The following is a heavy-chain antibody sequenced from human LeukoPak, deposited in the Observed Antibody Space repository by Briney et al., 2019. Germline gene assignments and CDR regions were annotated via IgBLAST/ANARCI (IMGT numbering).Heavy chain of an antibody. V-gene: IGHV3-48*02. J-gene: IGHJ4*02. CDR3: ARGVGPSDRYFDWLLLDYFDY. CDR1: GFTFSSYS. Sequence: PGGSLRLSCAASGFTFSSYSMNWVRQAPGKGLEWVSYISSSSSTIYYADSVKGRFTISRDNAKNSLYLQMNSLRDEDTAVYYCARGVGPSDRYFDWLLLDYFDYWGQGTLVTVSS. D-gene: IGHD3-9*01. CDR2: ISSSSSTI.